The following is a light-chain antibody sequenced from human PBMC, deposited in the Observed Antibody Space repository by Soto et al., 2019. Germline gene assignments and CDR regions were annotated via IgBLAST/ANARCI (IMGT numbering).Light chain of an antibody. CDR2: GAS. J-gene: IGKJ1*01. CDR3: QQYTGPPTT. Sequence: EIVLTQSPGTLSLSPGERATLSCRASQSISSSYLAWYQQKPGQAPRLLIYGASRRATGIPDRFSGSGSGTDFTLTITRLEPEDSAVYFCQQYTGPPTTFGQGTKVDI. CDR1: QSISSSY. V-gene: IGKV3-20*01.